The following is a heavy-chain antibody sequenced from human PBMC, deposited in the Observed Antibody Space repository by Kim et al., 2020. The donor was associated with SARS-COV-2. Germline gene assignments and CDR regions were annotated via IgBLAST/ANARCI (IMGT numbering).Heavy chain of an antibody. CDR3: ARRWGITMIVVVSQGAFDI. CDR1: GGSISSSSYY. J-gene: IGHJ3*02. D-gene: IGHD3-22*01. CDR2: IYYSGST. Sequence: SETLSLTCTVSGGSISSSSYYWGWIRQPPGKGLEWIGSIYYSGSTYYNPSLKSRVTISVDTSKNQFSLKLSSVTAADTAVYYCARRWGITMIVVVSQGAFDIWGQGTMVTVSS. V-gene: IGHV4-39*01.